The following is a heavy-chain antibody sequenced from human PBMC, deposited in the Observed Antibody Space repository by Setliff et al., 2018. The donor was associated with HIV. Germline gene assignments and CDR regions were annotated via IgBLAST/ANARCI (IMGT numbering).Heavy chain of an antibody. V-gene: IGHV4-39*01. D-gene: IGHD6-13*01. CDR3: ARGRYRSRWYASDHYYIDV. CDR2: IYYRGST. CDR1: GGSISSSSYY. Sequence: SETLSLTCTVSGGSISSSSYYWGWILQPPGKGLQWIGSIYYRGSTYYNPSLKSRVTISVDTSKNQFSLKLRSVTAADTALYYCARGRYRSRWYASDHYYIDVWGKGTTVTVSS. J-gene: IGHJ6*03.